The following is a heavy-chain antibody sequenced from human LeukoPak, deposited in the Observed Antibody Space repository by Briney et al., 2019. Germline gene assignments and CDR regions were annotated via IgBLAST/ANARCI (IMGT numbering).Heavy chain of an antibody. CDR1: LFTFDEYG. CDR2: INWIDGST. Sequence: GGSLRPSPAPSLFTFDEYGVILVRQASQHRLECVLGINWIDGSTDYADSVKGRFTISRDKAKNSLYLQMNSLRAEDTALYYCARVPETTQLFDYWGQGTLVTVSS. CDR3: ARVPETTQLFDY. D-gene: IGHD1-14*01. J-gene: IGHJ4*02. V-gene: IGHV3-20*03.